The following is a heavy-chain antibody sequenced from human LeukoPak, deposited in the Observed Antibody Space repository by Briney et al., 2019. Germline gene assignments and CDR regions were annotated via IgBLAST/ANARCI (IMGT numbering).Heavy chain of an antibody. CDR2: IYYSGST. V-gene: IGHV4-31*03. D-gene: IGHD3-22*01. CDR3: ARTEVYSYDSSSYNDAFDI. CDR1: GGSISSGGYY. Sequence: SQTLSLTCTVSGGSISSGGYYWSWLRQHPGKGLEWIGYIYYSGSTYYNPSLKSRVTISVDTSKNQFSLKLSSVTAADTAVYYCARTEVYSYDSSSYNDAFDIWGQGTLVTVSS. J-gene: IGHJ3*02.